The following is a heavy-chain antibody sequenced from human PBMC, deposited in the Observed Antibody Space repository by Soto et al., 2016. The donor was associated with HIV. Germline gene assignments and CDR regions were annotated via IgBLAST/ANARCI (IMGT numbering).Heavy chain of an antibody. J-gene: IGHJ4*02. CDR3: ARDFSGTYPSYFDY. V-gene: IGHV3-33*01. Sequence: VQLVESGGGVVQPGRSLRLSCAASGFKFSSYGMHWVRQAPGKGLEWVALIWYDGSKTFYADSVKGRFTISRDNSKEALYLQMKSLRAEDTAIYYCARDFSGTYPSYFDYWGQGKSGHRLL. CDR1: GFKFSSYG. CDR2: IWYDGSKT. D-gene: IGHD1-26*01.